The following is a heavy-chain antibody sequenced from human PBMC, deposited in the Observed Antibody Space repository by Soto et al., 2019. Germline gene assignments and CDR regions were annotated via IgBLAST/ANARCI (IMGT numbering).Heavy chain of an antibody. CDR3: ARGIPFCTDAVCYDWFDP. D-gene: IGHD2-8*01. CDR2: INHRGGT. Sequence: SETLSLTCAVYGGSFSGYQWGWIRQAPGRGLEWIGEINHRGGTTYNPSLKSRVTISVDTSKNQFSLKLRSVTAADTAVYYCARGIPFCTDAVCYDWFDPWGQGTLVTVSS. J-gene: IGHJ5*02. CDR1: GGSFSGYQ. V-gene: IGHV4-34*01.